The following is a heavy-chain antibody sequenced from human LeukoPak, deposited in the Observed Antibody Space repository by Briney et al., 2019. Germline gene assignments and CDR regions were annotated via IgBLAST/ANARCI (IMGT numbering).Heavy chain of an antibody. CDR1: GFTFSSYN. Sequence: GRSLRLSYAASGFTFSSYNMNWVRQAPAKGRECVSSISSESKYIYYADSVKGRFTISRDNTKNSLFLQLNSLRGEDTAVYYCARHAEYYDILTASDYWGQGTPVTVSS. CDR2: ISSESKYI. J-gene: IGHJ4*02. D-gene: IGHD3-9*01. V-gene: IGHV3-21*01. CDR3: ARHAEYYDILTASDY.